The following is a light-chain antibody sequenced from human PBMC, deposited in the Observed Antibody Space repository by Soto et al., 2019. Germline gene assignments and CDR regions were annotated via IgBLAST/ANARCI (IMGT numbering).Light chain of an antibody. CDR1: QSVSSY. CDR2: DAS. CDR3: QQRSTWIT. J-gene: IGKJ5*01. V-gene: IGKV3-11*01. Sequence: EIVLTQSPATLSLSPGEGATLSCRASQSVSSYLAWYQQKPGQAPRLLIYDASNRATGVPAWFSGSGSGTDFTLTISSLAPEDFALYYCQQRSTWITFGQGTRLEIE.